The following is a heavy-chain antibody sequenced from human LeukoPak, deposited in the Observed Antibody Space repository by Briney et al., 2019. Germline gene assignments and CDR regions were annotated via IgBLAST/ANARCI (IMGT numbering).Heavy chain of an antibody. V-gene: IGHV3-23*01. CDR1: GFTFSNYA. Sequence: GGTLRLSCAASGFTFSNYAMSWVRQAPGRGLEWVSAISGRGDKTYHADSVKGRFTISRDNSRNTLSLQVNSLRAEDTAVYYCAKDTSAWWYHRAYMDVWGKGTTVTVSS. CDR2: ISGRGDKT. D-gene: IGHD2-15*01. J-gene: IGHJ6*03. CDR3: AKDTSAWWYHRAYMDV.